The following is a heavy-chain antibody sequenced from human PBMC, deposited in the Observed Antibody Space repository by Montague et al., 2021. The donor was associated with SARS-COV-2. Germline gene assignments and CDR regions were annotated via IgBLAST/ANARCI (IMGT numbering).Heavy chain of an antibody. CDR1: GDSVSSHSAA. Sequence: SAISGDSVSSHSAAWNWIRQSPSRGLEWLGRTYYRSKWYNEYAVSVNSRITINPDTSKNQFSLQVNSVTPEDTAVYYCARGADRYYFYGMDVWGQGTTVTVSS. CDR2: TYYRSKWYN. V-gene: IGHV6-1*01. CDR3: ARGADRYYFYGMDV. J-gene: IGHJ6*02. D-gene: IGHD6-19*01.